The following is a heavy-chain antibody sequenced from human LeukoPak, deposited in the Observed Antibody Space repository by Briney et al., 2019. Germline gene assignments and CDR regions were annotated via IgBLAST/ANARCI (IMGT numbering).Heavy chain of an antibody. D-gene: IGHD2-15*01. Sequence: GESLKISCKGSGYSFTSYWIGWVRQMPGKGLEWMGIIYPGDSDTRYSPSFQGQVTISADKSISTAYLQWSSLKASDTAMYYCARLGSYCSGGSCYSGYYFDYWGQGTLVTVSS. V-gene: IGHV5-51*01. CDR3: ARLGSYCSGGSCYSGYYFDY. CDR2: IYPGDSDT. J-gene: IGHJ4*02. CDR1: GYSFTSYW.